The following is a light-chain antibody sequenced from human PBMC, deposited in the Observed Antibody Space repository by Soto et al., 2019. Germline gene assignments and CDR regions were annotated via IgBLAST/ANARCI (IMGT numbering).Light chain of an antibody. J-gene: IGKJ4*01. CDR1: QSVSSY. CDR2: DAS. CDR3: QQRRNWPLT. Sequence: EIVLTQSPGTLSLSPGARAPLSCRASQSVSSYLAWYQQKPGQAPRLLIYDASNRATGIPDRFSGSGSETDFTLTISSLEPEDFAVYYCQQRRNWPLTFGGGTKVDI. V-gene: IGKV3-11*01.